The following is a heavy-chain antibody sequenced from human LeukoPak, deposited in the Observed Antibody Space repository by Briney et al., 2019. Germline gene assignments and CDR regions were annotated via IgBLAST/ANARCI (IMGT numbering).Heavy chain of an antibody. J-gene: IGHJ4*02. CDR1: GITLSSYW. D-gene: IGHD2-8*01. V-gene: IGHV3-7*01. CDR2: IKQDGSEK. CDR3: ARDVSANDY. Sequence: GGSLRLSCAVSGITLSSYWMSWVRQAPGKGLEWVANIKQDGSEKYYVDSVKGRFTISRDNAKNSLYLQMNSLRAEDTAVYYCARDVSANDYWGQGTLVTVSS.